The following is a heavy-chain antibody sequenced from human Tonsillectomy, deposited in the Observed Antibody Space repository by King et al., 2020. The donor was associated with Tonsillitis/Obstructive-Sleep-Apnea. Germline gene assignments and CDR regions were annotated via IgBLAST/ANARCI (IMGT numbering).Heavy chain of an antibody. V-gene: IGHV3-64D*06. CDR1: GSTFSSYA. D-gene: IGHD2-2*01. J-gene: IGHJ6*03. Sequence: VQLVESGGGLVQPGGSLRLSCSASGSTFSSYAMHWVRQAPGKGLEYVSGISRNGGSTYYADSVRGRFTISRDNSKNTLYLQMSSLRAEDTAVYYCVKDGATSSTSDYYYYMDVWGKGTTVTVSS. CDR3: VKDGATSSTSDYYYYMDV. CDR2: ISRNGGST.